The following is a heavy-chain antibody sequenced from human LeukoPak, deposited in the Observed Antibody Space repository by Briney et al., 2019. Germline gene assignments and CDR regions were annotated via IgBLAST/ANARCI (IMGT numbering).Heavy chain of an antibody. CDR3: GRGVGAPNWFDP. V-gene: IGHV1-2*02. D-gene: IGHD1-26*01. J-gene: IGHJ5*02. Sequence: ASVKVSCKASGYTFTDYYIHWVRQAPGQGLEWVAWINPNNGGPNYAQRFQGRVTVTRDTSISTVYMELSRLTSDDTAVYYCGRGVGAPNWFDPWGQGTRVTVSS. CDR1: GYTFTDYY. CDR2: INPNNGGP.